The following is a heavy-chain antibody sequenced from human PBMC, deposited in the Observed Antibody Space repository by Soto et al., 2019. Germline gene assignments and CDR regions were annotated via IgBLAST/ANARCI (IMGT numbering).Heavy chain of an antibody. Sequence: GASVKVSCKASGYTFTSYAMHWVRQVPGRRLEWMGWINAGNGNTKYSQKFQGRVTITRDTSASTAYMELSSLRSEDTAVYYCARGYCSSTSCYPIYYMDVWGKGTTVTVSS. V-gene: IGHV1-3*01. J-gene: IGHJ6*03. D-gene: IGHD2-2*01. CDR3: ARGYCSSTSCYPIYYMDV. CDR2: INAGNGNT. CDR1: GYTFTSYA.